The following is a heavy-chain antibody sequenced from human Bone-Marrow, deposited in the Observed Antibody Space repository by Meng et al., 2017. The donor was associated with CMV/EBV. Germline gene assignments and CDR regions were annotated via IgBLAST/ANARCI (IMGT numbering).Heavy chain of an antibody. CDR3: ARGPPYYVIYYGMDV. CDR1: GFTFSSYG. V-gene: IGHV3-30*02. CDR2: IRYDGSNK. D-gene: IGHD3-22*01. Sequence: GESLKISCAASGFTFSSYGMHWVRQAPGKGLEWVAFIRYDGSNKYYADSVKGRFTISRDNAKNSLYLQMNSLRAEDTAVYYCARGPPYYVIYYGMDVWGQGTTVTVSS. J-gene: IGHJ6*02.